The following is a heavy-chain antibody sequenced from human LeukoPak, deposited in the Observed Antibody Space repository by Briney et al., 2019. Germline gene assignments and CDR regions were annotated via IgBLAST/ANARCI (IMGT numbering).Heavy chain of an antibody. CDR2: ICSSSSYI. Sequence: GRSLRLFCAASGFTFSSYSMHWVRQAPGKGLEWVSSICSSSSYIYYADSVKGRFTISRDNAKNSLYLQMNSLRAEDTAVYYCARGPLKRAFDIWGQGTMVTVSS. V-gene: IGHV3-21*01. CDR1: GFTFSSYS. CDR3: ARGPLKRAFDI. J-gene: IGHJ3*02.